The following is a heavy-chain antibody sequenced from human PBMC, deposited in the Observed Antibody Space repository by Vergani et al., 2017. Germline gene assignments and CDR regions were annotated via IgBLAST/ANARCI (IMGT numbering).Heavy chain of an antibody. V-gene: IGHV3-21*01. D-gene: IGHD6-13*01. J-gene: IGHJ4*02. Sequence: EVQLVESGGGLVKPGGSLRLSCAASGFTFSSYSMNWVRQAPGRGLEWVSSIISSSSYLYYADSVKGRFTISRDNAKNSLYLQMNSLRAEDTAVYYCARDPLTYSSSWFDYWGQGTLVTVSS. CDR1: GFTFSSYS. CDR2: IISSSSYL. CDR3: ARDPLTYSSSWFDY.